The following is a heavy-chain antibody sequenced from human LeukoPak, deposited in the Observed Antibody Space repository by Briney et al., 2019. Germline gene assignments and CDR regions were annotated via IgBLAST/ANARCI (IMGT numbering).Heavy chain of an antibody. CDR2: IYYSGST. Sequence: PSETLSLTCTVSGGSISSSSYYWGWIRQPPGKGLEWIGSIYYSGSTYYNPSLKSRVTLSVDTSKNQFSLKLSSVTAADTAVYYCARQGTGYDSSGYYYNDKYYFDYWGQGTLVTVSS. CDR3: ARQGTGYDSSGYYYNDKYYFDY. D-gene: IGHD3-22*01. CDR1: GGSISSSSYY. V-gene: IGHV4-39*01. J-gene: IGHJ4*02.